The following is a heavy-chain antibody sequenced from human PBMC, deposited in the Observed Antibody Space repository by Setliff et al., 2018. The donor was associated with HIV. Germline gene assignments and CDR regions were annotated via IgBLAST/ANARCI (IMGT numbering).Heavy chain of an antibody. CDR3: AVSSGWYRHDY. D-gene: IGHD6-19*01. J-gene: IGHJ4*02. CDR1: GASISTSNW. Sequence: SETLSLTCAVSGASISTSNWWSWVRLPPGEGLEWIGEISHSGSTNYNPSLKSRVTIPLDKSINQFSLEVNSVTAADTAVYYCAVSSGWYRHDYWGQGTLVTVSS. V-gene: IGHV4-4*02. CDR2: ISHSGST.